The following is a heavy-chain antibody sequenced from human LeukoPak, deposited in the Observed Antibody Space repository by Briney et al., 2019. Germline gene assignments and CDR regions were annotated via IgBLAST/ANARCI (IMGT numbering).Heavy chain of an antibody. CDR1: GFTFSNAW. CDR2: VKGKTDGAPA. D-gene: IGHD2-21*01. J-gene: IGHJ4*02. Sequence: GGSLRLSCKASGFTFSNAWMSWVRQAPGKGLEWVGRVKGKTDGAPADYAAPVRGRFSISTDDSRDTLYLQMRGLKTEDTAIYYCIMEHNWGQGTLVTVSS. CDR3: IMEHN. V-gene: IGHV3-15*01.